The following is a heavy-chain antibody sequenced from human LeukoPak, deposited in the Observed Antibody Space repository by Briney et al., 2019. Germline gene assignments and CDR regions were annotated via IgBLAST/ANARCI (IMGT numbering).Heavy chain of an antibody. CDR2: ITISGHTK. CDR3: ARGDPHADL. CDR1: GFDLSTYE. V-gene: IGHV3-48*03. Sequence: GGSLRLSCAASGFDLSTYEMNWVRQAQGKGLGWIADITISGHTKNYADSVKGRFTISRDNARTSLYLQMNSLRVEDTGVYYCARGDPHADLWGQGTLVTVSS. J-gene: IGHJ5*02.